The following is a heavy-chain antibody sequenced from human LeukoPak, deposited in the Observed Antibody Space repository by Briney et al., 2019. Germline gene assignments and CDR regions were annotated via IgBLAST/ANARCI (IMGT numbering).Heavy chain of an antibody. V-gene: IGHV4-59*01. J-gene: IGHJ4*02. CDR2: LYYSGNT. CDR1: GGSINSYY. Sequence: PSETLSLTCTVSGGSINSYYWSWIRQPPGKGLEWIAYLYYSGNTNYNPSLKSRATISVDTSKNQFSLKLTSVTAADTAVYYCARVYGYNFYYFDYWGQGILVTVSS. CDR3: ARVYGYNFYYFDY. D-gene: IGHD1-1*01.